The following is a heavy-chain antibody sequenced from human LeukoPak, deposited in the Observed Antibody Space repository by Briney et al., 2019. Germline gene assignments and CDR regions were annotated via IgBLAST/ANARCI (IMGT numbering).Heavy chain of an antibody. V-gene: IGHV5-51*01. CDR2: IYPGDSDT. D-gene: IGHD6-19*01. CDR3: VRQWQWLQNIDY. CDR1: GSFTNYR. Sequence: GESLKISCKGSGSFTNYRIGWVRQMPGKGLEWMGIIYPGDSDTRYSPSFQGQVTISADKSISTAYLQWSSLKASDTAMYYCVRQWQWLQNIDYWGQGTLVTVSS. J-gene: IGHJ4*02.